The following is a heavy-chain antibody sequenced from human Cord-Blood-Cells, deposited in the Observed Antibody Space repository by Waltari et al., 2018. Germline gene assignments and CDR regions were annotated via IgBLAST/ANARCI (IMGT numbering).Heavy chain of an antibody. CDR1: GVTFSSYE. Sequence: VQLVESGGGVVQPGWSLRLSCAASGVTFSSYEMKCVRQAQGKGLEWVSYISSSGSTIYYADSVKRRFTISRDNAKNSLYLQMNSLRAEDTAVYYSARDGVLLWFGELFDYWGQGTLVTVSS. V-gene: IGHV3-48*03. J-gene: IGHJ4*02. CDR3: ARDGVLLWFGELFDY. D-gene: IGHD3-10*01. CDR2: ISSSGSTI.